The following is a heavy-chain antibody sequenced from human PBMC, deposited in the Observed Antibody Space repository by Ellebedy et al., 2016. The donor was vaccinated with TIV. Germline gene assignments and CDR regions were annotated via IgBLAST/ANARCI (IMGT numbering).Heavy chain of an antibody. CDR3: ARGWLYFYFSYAMDV. CDR1: GFTFSSYW. J-gene: IGHJ6*02. D-gene: IGHD2-8*01. Sequence: PGGSLRLSCAAAGFTFSSYWMSWVSQAPGKGMEWVAKIHQDGREKYYVDSVKGRFTISRYNAKTSLYLQMNSLRAEDTAVYYCARGWLYFYFSYAMDVWGQGTTVTVSS. CDR2: IHQDGREK. V-gene: IGHV3-7*01.